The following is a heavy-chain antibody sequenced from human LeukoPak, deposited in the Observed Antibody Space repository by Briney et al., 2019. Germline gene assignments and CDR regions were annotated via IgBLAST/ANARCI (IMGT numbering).Heavy chain of an antibody. CDR2: IYSGGST. V-gene: IGHV3-66*01. CDR3: ARDGGSGWYEPEYYFDY. Sequence: QPGGSLRLSCAASGFTFSSYAMHWVRQAPGKGLEWVSVIYSGGSTYYADSVKGRFTISRDNSKNTLYLQMNSLRAEDTAVYYCARDGGSGWYEPEYYFDYWGQGTLVTVSS. J-gene: IGHJ4*02. D-gene: IGHD6-19*01. CDR1: GFTFSSYA.